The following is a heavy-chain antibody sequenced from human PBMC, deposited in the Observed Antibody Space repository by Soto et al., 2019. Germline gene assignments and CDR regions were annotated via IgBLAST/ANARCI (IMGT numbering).Heavy chain of an antibody. V-gene: IGHV3-30-3*01. D-gene: IGHD2-15*01. CDR3: ARGEMVVAASYYGMDV. CDR2: ISYDGSNK. CDR1: GFTFSSYA. J-gene: IGHJ6*02. Sequence: PGGSLRLSCAASGFTFSSYAMHWVRQAPGKGLEWVAVISYDGSNKYYADSVKGRFTISRDNSKNTLYLQMNSLRAEYTAVYYCARGEMVVAASYYGMDVWGQGTTVTVSS.